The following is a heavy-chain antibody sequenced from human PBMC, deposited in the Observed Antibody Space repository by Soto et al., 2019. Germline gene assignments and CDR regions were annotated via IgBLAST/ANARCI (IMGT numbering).Heavy chain of an antibody. CDR3: ARDRRSYYPLGFDY. Sequence: SETLSLTCTVSGGSISSYYWSWIRQPPGKGLEWIGYIYYSGSTNYNPSLKSRVTISVDTSKNQFSLKLSSVTAADTAVYYCARDRRSYYPLGFDYWGQGTLVTVSS. J-gene: IGHJ4*02. CDR1: GGSISSYY. V-gene: IGHV4-59*01. D-gene: IGHD1-26*01. CDR2: IYYSGST.